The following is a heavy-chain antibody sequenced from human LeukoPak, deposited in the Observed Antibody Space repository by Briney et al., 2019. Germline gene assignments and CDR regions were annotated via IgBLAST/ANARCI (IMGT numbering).Heavy chain of an antibody. D-gene: IGHD5-18*01. CDR3: ARDRVGYSYGQPNWFDP. J-gene: IGHJ5*02. CDR2: ISAYNGNT. CDR1: GYTFTSYG. Sequence: ASVKVSCKASGYTFTSYGISWVRQAPGQGLEWMGWISAYNGNTNYAQKLQGRVTMTTDTSTSTAYMELRSLRSDATAVYYCARDRVGYSYGQPNWFDPWGQGTLVTVSS. V-gene: IGHV1-18*04.